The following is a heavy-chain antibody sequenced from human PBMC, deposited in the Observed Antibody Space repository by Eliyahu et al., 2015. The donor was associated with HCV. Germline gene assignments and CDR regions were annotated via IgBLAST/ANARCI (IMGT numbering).Heavy chain of an antibody. D-gene: IGHD3-10*01. V-gene: IGHV2-70*15. Sequence: QVTLRESGPALVKPTQTLTLTCTFSGFSLSTSGMCVSWIRQPPGKALEWLARIDWGEEKYYTTSLKTRLTISKDTSKNQVVLTMTNMDPVDTATYYCARVVGGTYDYWGQGTLVTVSS. CDR2: IDWGEEK. J-gene: IGHJ4*02. CDR1: GFSLSTSGMC. CDR3: ARVVGGTYDY.